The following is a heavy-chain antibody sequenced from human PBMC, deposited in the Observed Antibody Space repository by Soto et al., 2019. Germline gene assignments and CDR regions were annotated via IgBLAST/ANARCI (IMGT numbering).Heavy chain of an antibody. Sequence: ASVKVSCKASGYTFTSYAMHWVRQAPGQRLEWMGWINAGNGNTKYSQKFQGRLTITRDTSASTAYMELSSLRSEDTAVYYCARNLMDYDILTGYSMAYYFNYWGQGTLVTVSS. D-gene: IGHD3-9*01. V-gene: IGHV1-3*01. CDR3: ARNLMDYDILTGYSMAYYFNY. CDR1: GYTFTSYA. CDR2: INAGNGNT. J-gene: IGHJ4*02.